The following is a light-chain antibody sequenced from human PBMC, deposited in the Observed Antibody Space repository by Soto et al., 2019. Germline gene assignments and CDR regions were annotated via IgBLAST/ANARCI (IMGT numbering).Light chain of an antibody. Sequence: DIQMTQSPSTLSASVGDIVTITCRASQYISSWLAWYQQKPGRAPNLLIYEASTLESGVPSRFSGSGSGTEFTLTFSSLQPDDFATYYCRHYYTDPSSFGQGKRLEIK. CDR3: RHYYTDPSS. CDR2: EAS. CDR1: QYISSW. J-gene: IGKJ5*01. V-gene: IGKV1-5*03.